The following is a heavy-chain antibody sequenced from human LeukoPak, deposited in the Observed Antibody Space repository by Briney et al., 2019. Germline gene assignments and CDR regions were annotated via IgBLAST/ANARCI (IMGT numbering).Heavy chain of an antibody. CDR2: IYYSGCT. J-gene: IGHJ6*02. CDR1: GGSISSSSYY. CDR3: ASPYYYGMDV. Sequence: SETLSLTCTVSGGSISSSSYYWGWIRQPPGKGLEWIGSIYYSGCTYYNPSLKSRVTISVDTSKNQFSLKLSSVTAADTAVYYCASPYYYGMDVWGQGTTVTVSS. V-gene: IGHV4-39*01.